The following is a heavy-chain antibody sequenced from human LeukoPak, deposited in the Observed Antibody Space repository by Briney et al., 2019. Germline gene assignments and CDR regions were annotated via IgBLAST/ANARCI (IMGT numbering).Heavy chain of an antibody. CDR1: GGSVSSDSYY. J-gene: IGHJ4*02. CDR3: ATTGYYYDSSPY. CDR2: IYYSGST. Sequence: SETLSLTCTVSGGSVSSDSYYCGWIRQPPGKGLEWIGTIYYSGSTYYNSSLKSRATISVDMSNNQFSLRLSSVTAADTAVYYCATTGYYYDSSPYWGQGTLVTVSS. V-gene: IGHV4-39*07. D-gene: IGHD3-22*01.